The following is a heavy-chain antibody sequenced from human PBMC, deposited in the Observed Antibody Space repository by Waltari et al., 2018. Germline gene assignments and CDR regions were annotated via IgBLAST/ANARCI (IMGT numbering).Heavy chain of an antibody. CDR2: INHSGST. D-gene: IGHD3-3*01. Sequence: QVQLQQWGAGLLKPSETLSLTCAVYGGSFSGYYWSWIRQPPGQGLEWIGEINHSGSTNYNPSLKSRVTISVDTSKNQFSLKLSSVTAADTAVYYCARGGYYDFWSGYREGNWFDPWGQGTLVTVSS. V-gene: IGHV4-34*01. CDR1: GGSFSGYY. CDR3: ARGGYYDFWSGYREGNWFDP. J-gene: IGHJ5*02.